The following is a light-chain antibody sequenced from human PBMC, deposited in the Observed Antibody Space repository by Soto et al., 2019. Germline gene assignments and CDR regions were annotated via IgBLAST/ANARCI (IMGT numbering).Light chain of an antibody. CDR2: EVS. V-gene: IGLV2-23*02. J-gene: IGLJ1*01. CDR3: CSYAGSSTYV. Sequence: RRTINKYCTGTSSYVGSYGLVCLYQQHPGKATKLMIYEVSKRPSGVSHRFSGSKSGNTASLTISGLQGDGGADYSCCSYAGSSTYVFGTGTKVTV. CDR1: SSYVGSYGL.